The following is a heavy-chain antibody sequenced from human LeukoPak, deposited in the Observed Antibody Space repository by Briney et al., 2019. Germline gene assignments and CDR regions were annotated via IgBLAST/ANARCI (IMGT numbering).Heavy chain of an antibody. CDR2: INPNSGST. CDR3: TRELGSGLANDY. CDR1: GYTFTGYF. V-gene: IGHV1-2*02. J-gene: IGHJ4*02. Sequence: ASVNVSCKASGYTFTGYFLHWVRQAPGQGLEWMGWINPNSGSTNYAQEFQGRVSMTRDTSITTVYMELSRLTSDDTAVYYCTRELGSGLANDYWGQGTLVTVSS. D-gene: IGHD3-16*01.